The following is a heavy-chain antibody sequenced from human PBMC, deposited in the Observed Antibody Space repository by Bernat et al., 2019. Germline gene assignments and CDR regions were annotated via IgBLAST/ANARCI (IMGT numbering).Heavy chain of an antibody. V-gene: IGHV3-30*18. CDR3: AKLAVAGINDY. J-gene: IGHJ4*02. CDR1: GFTFSSYG. Sequence: QVQLVESGGGVVQPGRSLRLSCAASGFTFSSYGMHWVRQAPGKGLEWVAVISYDGSNKYYADSVKGRFTISRDNSKNTLYLQMNSLRAEDTAVYYCAKLAVAGINDYWGQGTLVTVSS. D-gene: IGHD6-19*01. CDR2: ISYDGSNK.